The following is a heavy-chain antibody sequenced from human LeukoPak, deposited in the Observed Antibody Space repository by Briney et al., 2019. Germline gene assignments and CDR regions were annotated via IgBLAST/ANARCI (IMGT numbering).Heavy chain of an antibody. Sequence: GGSLRLSCAASEFTFSSYNMNWVRQAPGKGLEWVSSISSSSAYIYYADSVKGRFTISRDNAKNTLYLQMNSLRAEDTAVYYCAKRPSTIFGVVAAWGQGTLVTVSS. CDR1: EFTFSSYN. D-gene: IGHD3-3*01. CDR3: AKRPSTIFGVVAA. J-gene: IGHJ4*02. CDR2: ISSSSAYI. V-gene: IGHV3-21*04.